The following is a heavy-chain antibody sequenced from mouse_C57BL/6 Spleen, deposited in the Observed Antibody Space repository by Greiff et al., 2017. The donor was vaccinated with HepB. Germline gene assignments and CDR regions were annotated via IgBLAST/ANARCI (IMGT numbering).Heavy chain of an antibody. Sequence: VQLQQSGAELVRPGSSVKLSCKASGYTFTSYWMHWVKQRPIQGLEWIGNIDPSDSETHYNQKFKDKATLTVDKSSSTAYMQLSSLTSEDSAVYYCARGGTGSPYWYFDVWGTGTTVTVSS. D-gene: IGHD4-1*01. V-gene: IGHV1-52*01. CDR2: IDPSDSET. CDR1: GYTFTSYW. CDR3: ARGGTGSPYWYFDV. J-gene: IGHJ1*03.